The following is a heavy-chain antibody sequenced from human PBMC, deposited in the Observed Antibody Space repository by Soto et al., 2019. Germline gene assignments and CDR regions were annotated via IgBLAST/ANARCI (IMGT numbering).Heavy chain of an antibody. CDR2: INTNSGDT. V-gene: IGHV1-2*02. CDR1: GYAFAGYN. Sequence: ASVKVSFKASGYAFAGYNMHWVRQAPGQGLEWMGWINTNSGDTHYAQKFQGRVTMTSETSTSTVYMELSSLRSEDTAVYYCERGSMTYKINSGQGTLVTVSS. D-gene: IGHD1-1*01. J-gene: IGHJ4*02. CDR3: ERGSMTYKIN.